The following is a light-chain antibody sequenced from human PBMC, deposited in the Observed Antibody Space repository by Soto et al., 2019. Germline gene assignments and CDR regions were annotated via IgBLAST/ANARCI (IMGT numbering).Light chain of an antibody. CDR2: AAS. CDR3: QQYNISPFS. CDR1: QSLSSTY. J-gene: IGKJ2*01. V-gene: IGKV3-20*01. Sequence: EVVLTQSPGTLSLSPGDRATLSGRASQSLSSTYLVWYQQRSGRAPRLLISAASSRAAGVPDRFSGSGSGTDFTLTITSLEPEDFAVYYCQQYNISPFSFGQGTKLEIK.